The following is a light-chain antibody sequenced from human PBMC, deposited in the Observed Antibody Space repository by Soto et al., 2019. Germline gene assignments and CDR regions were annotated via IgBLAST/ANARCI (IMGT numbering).Light chain of an antibody. V-gene: IGLV2-14*01. CDR1: SSDVGGYNY. Sequence: ALTQPASVSGSPGQSITISCTGTSSDVGGYNYVSWYQQHPGKAPKLMIYDVSNRPSGVSDRVSGSKSGSTASLTISGLQAGDEADYYCSSYTSSRALLYVFGTGTKVTVL. J-gene: IGLJ1*01. CDR2: DVS. CDR3: SSYTSSRALLYV.